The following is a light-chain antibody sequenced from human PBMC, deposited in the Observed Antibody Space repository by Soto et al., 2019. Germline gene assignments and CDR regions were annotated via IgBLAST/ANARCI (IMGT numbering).Light chain of an antibody. V-gene: IGKV3-11*01. CDR2: DAI. CDR3: QQHNGWPLT. Sequence: EVMLTQSPATLSLSPGERAIISCRASHKGGYDLAWDQQRRGQAPRLLISDAINRATGIPARFSGSGAGTDLTLTLSSLEPEDLAVYYCQQHNGWPLTFGGGTKVEL. J-gene: IGKJ4*01. CDR1: HKGGYD.